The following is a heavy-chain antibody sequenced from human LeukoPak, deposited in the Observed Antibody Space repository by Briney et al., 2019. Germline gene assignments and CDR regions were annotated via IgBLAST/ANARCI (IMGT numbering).Heavy chain of an antibody. CDR3: ARGPRITTFGVAGNWFDP. CDR2: ISAYNGNT. CDR1: SYSFSNYG. D-gene: IGHD3-3*01. Sequence: ASVKVSCKASSYSFSNYGLGWVRQAPGQGLEWMGWISAYNGNTNYAQKLQGRVTMTTDTSTSTAYMELRSLRSDDTAVYYCARGPRITTFGVAGNWFDPWGQGTLVTVSS. V-gene: IGHV1-18*01. J-gene: IGHJ5*02.